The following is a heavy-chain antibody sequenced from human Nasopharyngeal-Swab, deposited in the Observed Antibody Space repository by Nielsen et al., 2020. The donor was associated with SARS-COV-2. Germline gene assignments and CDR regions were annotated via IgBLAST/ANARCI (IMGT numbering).Heavy chain of an antibody. D-gene: IGHD3-16*02. Sequence: GGSLRLSCAASGFTVSSNYMNWVRQAPGKGLEWVSLIYSGGSTYYADSVEGRFTISRDNSKNTLYLQMNSLRAEDTAVYYCAGRSYDYVWGSYRYPYFDYWGQGTLVTVPS. CDR1: GFTVSSNY. J-gene: IGHJ4*02. V-gene: IGHV3-53*01. CDR3: AGRSYDYVWGSYRYPYFDY. CDR2: IYSGGST.